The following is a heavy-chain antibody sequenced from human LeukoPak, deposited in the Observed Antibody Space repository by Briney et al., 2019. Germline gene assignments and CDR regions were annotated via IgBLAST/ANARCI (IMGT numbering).Heavy chain of an antibody. CDR2: IYYSGST. D-gene: IGHD2-2*01. CDR3: VTLGYCSSTSCYANWFDP. CDR1: GGSISSSSYY. J-gene: IGHJ5*02. Sequence: SETLSLTCTVSGGSISSSSYYWGWIRQPPGKGLEWIGSIYYSGSTYYNPSLKSRVTISVYTAKNQFSLKLSSVTAADTAVYFGVTLGYCSSTSCYANWFDPWGQGTLVTVSS. V-gene: IGHV4-39*01.